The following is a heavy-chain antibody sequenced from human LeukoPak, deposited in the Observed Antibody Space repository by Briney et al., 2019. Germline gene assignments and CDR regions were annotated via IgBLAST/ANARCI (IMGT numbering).Heavy chain of an antibody. D-gene: IGHD4-17*01. Sequence: GGPLRLSCAASGYTLYNYPVMWVRHAPGRGREWVSAITSAGAPRYADSVKVRFTISRDNSKNTLYLQMNSLRAEDTAQYFCARDPNGDYICAFEFWGQGTGVTVSS. J-gene: IGHJ3*01. CDR1: GYTLYNYP. CDR2: ITSAGAP. V-gene: IGHV3-23*01. CDR3: ARDPNGDYICAFEF.